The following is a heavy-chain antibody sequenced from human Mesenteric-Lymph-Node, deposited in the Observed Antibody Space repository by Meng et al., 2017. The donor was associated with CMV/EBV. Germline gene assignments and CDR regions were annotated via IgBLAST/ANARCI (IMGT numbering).Heavy chain of an antibody. D-gene: IGHD2-2*01. CDR2: IRHDGSNQ. CDR3: ARDSGLDCSSTSCYPI. CDR1: GFTFSNYG. V-gene: IGHV3-30*02. J-gene: IGHJ4*02. Sequence: GESLKISCAASGFTFSNYGMHWVRQAPGKGLEWVTFIRHDGSNQHYADSVTGRFTISRDNSKNTLYLQMNSLRAEDTAVYYCARDSGLDCSSTSCYPIWGQGTLVTVSS.